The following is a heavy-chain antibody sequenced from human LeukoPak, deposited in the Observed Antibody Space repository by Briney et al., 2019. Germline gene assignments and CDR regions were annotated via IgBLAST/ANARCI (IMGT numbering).Heavy chain of an antibody. V-gene: IGHV4-39*07. J-gene: IGHJ4*02. D-gene: IGHD5-18*01. CDR3: ARVDGYSYGRFDY. CDR2: IYYSGST. Sequence: SETLSLTCTVSGGPISSSSYYWGWIRQPPGKGLEWIGSIYYSGSTYYNPSLKSRVTISVDTSKNQFSLKLNSVTAADTAVYYCARVDGYSYGRFDYWGQGTLVTVSS. CDR1: GGPISSSSYY.